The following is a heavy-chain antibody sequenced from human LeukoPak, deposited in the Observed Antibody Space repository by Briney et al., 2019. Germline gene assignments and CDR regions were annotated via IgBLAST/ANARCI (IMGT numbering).Heavy chain of an antibody. CDR3: ARATRRQYYYDSSGCYQPGY. J-gene: IGHJ4*02. V-gene: IGHV4-59*12. CDR2: IYYSGST. Sequence: SETLSLTCTVSGGSISNYYWSWIRRPPGKGLEWIGYIYYSGSTLYNPSLKSRVTISVDTSKNQFSLKLSSVTAADTAVYYCARATRRQYYYDSSGCYQPGYWGQGTLVTVSS. D-gene: IGHD3-22*01. CDR1: GGSISNYY.